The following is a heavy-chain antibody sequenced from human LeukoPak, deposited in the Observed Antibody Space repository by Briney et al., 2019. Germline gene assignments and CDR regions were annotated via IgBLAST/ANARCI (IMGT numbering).Heavy chain of an antibody. J-gene: IGHJ4*02. D-gene: IGHD6-13*01. CDR3: ARDTAAALDY. CDR2: TRNKANSYTT. V-gene: IGHV3-72*01. Sequence: GGSLRFSCAASGFTFSDHYMDWVRQAPGKGLEWVGRTRNKANSYTTEYAASVKGRFFSSRDDSKNSLYLQMNSLQTDDTAIYYCARDTAAALDYWGQGILVTVSS. CDR1: GFTFSDHY.